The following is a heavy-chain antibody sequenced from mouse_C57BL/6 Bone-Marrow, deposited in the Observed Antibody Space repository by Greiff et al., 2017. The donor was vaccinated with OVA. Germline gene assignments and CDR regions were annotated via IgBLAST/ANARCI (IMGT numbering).Heavy chain of an antibody. V-gene: IGHV1-80*01. D-gene: IGHD4-1*01. CDR2: IYPGDGDT. CDR3: ARSFNWDSSYYFDY. J-gene: IGHJ2*01. Sequence: QVQLKESGAELVKPGASVKISCKASGYAFSSYWMNWVKQRPGKGLEWIGQIYPGDGDTNYNGKFKGKATLTADKSSSTAYMQLSSLTSEDSAVYFCARSFNWDSSYYFDYWGQGTTLTVSS. CDR1: GYAFSSYW.